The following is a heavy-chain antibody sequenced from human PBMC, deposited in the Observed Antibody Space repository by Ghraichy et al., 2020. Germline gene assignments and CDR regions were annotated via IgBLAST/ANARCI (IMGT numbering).Heavy chain of an antibody. Sequence: ASVKVSCKASGYTFTSYGISWVRQAPGQGLEWMGWISAYNGNTNYAQKLQGRVTMTTDTSTSTAYMELRSLRSDDTAVYYCARGPLTRYCSSTSCPRKGAFDIWGQGTMVTVSS. CDR1: GYTFTSYG. D-gene: IGHD2-2*01. V-gene: IGHV1-18*01. J-gene: IGHJ3*02. CDR2: ISAYNGNT. CDR3: ARGPLTRYCSSTSCPRKGAFDI.